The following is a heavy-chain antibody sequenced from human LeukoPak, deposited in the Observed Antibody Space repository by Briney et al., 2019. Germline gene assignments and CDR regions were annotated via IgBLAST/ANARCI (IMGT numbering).Heavy chain of an antibody. Sequence: GRSLRLSCAASGFTFSSYGMHWVRQAPGKGLEWVAVISYDGSNKYYADSVKGRFTISRDNSKNTLYLQMNSPRAEDTAVYYCANADSDGHFDYWGQGTLVTVSS. J-gene: IGHJ4*02. CDR2: ISYDGSNK. CDR3: ANADSDGHFDY. V-gene: IGHV3-30*18. D-gene: IGHD2-15*01. CDR1: GFTFSSYG.